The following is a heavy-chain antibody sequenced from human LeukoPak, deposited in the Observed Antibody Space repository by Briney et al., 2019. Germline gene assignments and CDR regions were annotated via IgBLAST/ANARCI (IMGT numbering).Heavy chain of an antibody. D-gene: IGHD4-17*01. CDR1: GFTFSSYE. J-gene: IGHJ5*02. V-gene: IGHV3-48*03. CDR3: ARDPDYTTVTGGENWFDP. CDR2: ISSSGSTT. Sequence: GGSLRLSCAASGFTFSSYEMNWVRQAPGKGLEWVSYISSSGSTTYYADSVKGRFTFSRDNAKNSLYLQMNSLRAEDTAVYYCARDPDYTTVTGGENWFDPWGQGTLVTVSS.